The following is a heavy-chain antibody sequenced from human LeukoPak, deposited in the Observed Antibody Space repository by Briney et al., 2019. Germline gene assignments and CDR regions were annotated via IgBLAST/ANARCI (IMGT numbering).Heavy chain of an antibody. D-gene: IGHD3-3*01. CDR1: GGSISSGDYY. V-gene: IGHV4-30-4*01. CDR3: ARGGLYYDFWSGSGRTIDY. Sequence: PSETLSLTCTVSGGSISSGDYYWSWIRQPPGKGLEWIGYIYYSGSTYYNPSLKSRVTISVDTSKNQFSLKLSSVTAADTAVYYCARGGLYYDFWSGSGRTIDYWGQGTLVTVSS. J-gene: IGHJ4*02. CDR2: IYYSGST.